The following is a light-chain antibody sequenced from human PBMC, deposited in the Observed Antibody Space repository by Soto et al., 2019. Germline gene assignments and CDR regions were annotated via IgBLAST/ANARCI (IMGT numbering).Light chain of an antibody. CDR1: SSDIGTYNL. CDR3: YSYRSSSTYYV. V-gene: IGLV2-14*02. J-gene: IGLJ1*01. Sequence: QSVLTQPASVSGSPGQSITISCTGTSSDIGTYNLVSWYQHYPGKAPKLMIYEGIKRPSGVSNRFSGSKSGNTAFLTISGLQAEDEADYYCYSYRSSSTYYVFGTGTKVTVL. CDR2: EGI.